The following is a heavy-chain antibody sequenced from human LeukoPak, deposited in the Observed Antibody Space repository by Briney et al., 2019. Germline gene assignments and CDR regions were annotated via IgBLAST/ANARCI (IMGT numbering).Heavy chain of an antibody. Sequence: PGGSLRLSCAGSGFNVNDYYMSWIRQAPGKGLEWLSYISDSGSPRYYADSVKGRFTISRDNAKNSLYLQMNSLRAEDTAVYYCARIREQWIQLWSIDYWGQGTLVTVSS. CDR1: GFNVNDYY. CDR3: ARIREQWIQLWSIDY. D-gene: IGHD5-18*01. J-gene: IGHJ4*02. V-gene: IGHV3-11*04. CDR2: ISDSGSPR.